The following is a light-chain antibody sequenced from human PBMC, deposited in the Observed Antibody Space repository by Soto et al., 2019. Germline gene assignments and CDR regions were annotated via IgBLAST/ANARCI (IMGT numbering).Light chain of an antibody. CDR2: IAS. CDR1: RTIDTF. Sequence: DIQMTQSASFLSAAIGDRVTITCRASRTIDTFLNWYQQEPGKAPKLLIYIASSLQSGVPTRFSGSGSGTDFTLTISSLQREDFATYYCQQSYNVPRTFGQGTNVDIK. J-gene: IGKJ1*01. CDR3: QQSYNVPRT. V-gene: IGKV1-39*01.